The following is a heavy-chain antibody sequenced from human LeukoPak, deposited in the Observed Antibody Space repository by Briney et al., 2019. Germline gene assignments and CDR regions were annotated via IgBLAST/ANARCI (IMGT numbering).Heavy chain of an antibody. J-gene: IGHJ6*03. V-gene: IGHV3-30*02. CDR2: IRYDGSNK. CDR3: ARDGTVAVAGTYYYYMDV. D-gene: IGHD6-19*01. Sequence: GGSLRLSCAASGFTFSSYEMNWVRQAPGKGLEWVAFIRYDGSNKYYADSVKGRFTISRDNSKNTPYLQMNSLRAEDTAVYYCARDGTVAVAGTYYYYMDVWGKGTTVTISS. CDR1: GFTFSSYE.